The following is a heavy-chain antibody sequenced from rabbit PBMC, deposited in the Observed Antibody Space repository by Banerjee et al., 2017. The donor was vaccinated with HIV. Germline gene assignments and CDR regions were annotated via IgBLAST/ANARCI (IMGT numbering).Heavy chain of an antibody. CDR2: INAVTGKP. V-gene: IGHV1S45*01. D-gene: IGHD2-1*01. CDR3: ARADGEDNYLDL. Sequence: QEQLEESGGGLVKPEGSLTLTCKASGFSFSNKAVMCWVRQAPGKGLEWIACINAVTGKPLYASWAKGRVTFSKTSSTTVTLQMTSLTAADTDTYFCARADGEDNYLDLWGQGTLVTVS. CDR1: GFSFSNKAV. J-gene: IGHJ3*01.